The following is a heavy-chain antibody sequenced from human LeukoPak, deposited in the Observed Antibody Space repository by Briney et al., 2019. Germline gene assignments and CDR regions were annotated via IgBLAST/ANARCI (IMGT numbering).Heavy chain of an antibody. CDR2: MNPNSGNT. V-gene: IGHV1-8*01. Sequence: ASVKASCKASGYTFTSYDINWVRQATGHGLEWMGWMNPNSGNTGYAQKFQGRVTMTRNTSISTAYMELSSLRSEDTAVYYSARGLRWRWLQSYFDYWGQGTLVTVSS. CDR3: ARGLRWRWLQSYFDY. D-gene: IGHD5-24*01. CDR1: GYTFTSYD. J-gene: IGHJ4*02.